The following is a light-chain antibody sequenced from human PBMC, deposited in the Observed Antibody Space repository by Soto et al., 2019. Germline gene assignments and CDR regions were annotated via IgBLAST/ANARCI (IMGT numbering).Light chain of an antibody. CDR1: SSDVGGYNY. V-gene: IGLV2-14*01. Sequence: QSVLTQPASVSGSPGQSITISCTGTSSDVGGYNYVSWYQQHPGKAPKLIIYDVSNRPSGISYRFSGSKSGNTASLTISGLQAEDEVDYYCSSYTSTITLVFGGGTKLTVL. J-gene: IGLJ2*01. CDR3: SSYTSTITLV. CDR2: DVS.